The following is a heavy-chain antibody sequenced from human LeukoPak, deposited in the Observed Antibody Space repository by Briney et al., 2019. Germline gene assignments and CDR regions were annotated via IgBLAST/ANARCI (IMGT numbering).Heavy chain of an antibody. CDR1: GGSISSSSYY. Sequence: SETLSLTCTVSGGSISSSSYYWSWIRQPPGKGLEWIGEINHSGSTNYNPSLKSRVTISVDTSKNQFSLKLSSVTAADTAVYYCARLEMATAIDYWGQGTLVTVSS. V-gene: IGHV4-39*07. CDR2: INHSGST. CDR3: ARLEMATAIDY. D-gene: IGHD5-24*01. J-gene: IGHJ4*02.